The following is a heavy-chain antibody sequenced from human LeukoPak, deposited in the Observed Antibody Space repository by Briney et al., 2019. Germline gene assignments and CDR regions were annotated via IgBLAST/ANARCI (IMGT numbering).Heavy chain of an antibody. V-gene: IGHV1-69*13. CDR1: GGTFSSYA. CDR3: ARADCSGGSCYSQNDY. D-gene: IGHD2-15*01. CDR2: IIPIFGTA. J-gene: IGHJ4*02. Sequence: GASVKVSCKASGGTFSSYAISCVRQAPGQGLEWMGGIIPIFGTANYAQKFQGRVTITADESTSTAYMELSSLRSEDTAVYYCARADCSGGSCYSQNDYWGQGTLVTVSS.